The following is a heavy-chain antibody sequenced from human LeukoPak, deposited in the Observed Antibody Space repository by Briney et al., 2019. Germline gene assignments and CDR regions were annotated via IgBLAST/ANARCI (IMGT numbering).Heavy chain of an antibody. D-gene: IGHD2-15*01. CDR2: ISSSGGSI. V-gene: IGHV3-23*01. CDR3: AKDRDCSGGSCYESD. CDR1: KFTFSNYA. Sequence: PGGSLRLSCTASKFTFSNYAMTWVRQAPGKGLEWVSTISSSGGSIYYSDSVKGRFTISRDNSKNTLYLQMNSLRAEDTAVYYCAKDRDCSGGSCYESDWGQGTLVTVSS. J-gene: IGHJ4*02.